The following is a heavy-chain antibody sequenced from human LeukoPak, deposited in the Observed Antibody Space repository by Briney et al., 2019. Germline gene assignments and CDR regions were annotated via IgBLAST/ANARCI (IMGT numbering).Heavy chain of an antibody. V-gene: IGHV1-2*06. CDR3: ARDHDYEGLKGNY. CDR1: GGTFSTHS. D-gene: IGHD1-7*01. J-gene: IGHJ1*01. Sequence: ASVKVSCKASGGTFSTHSFSWVRQAPGQGLEYMGRINTHNGATVYVQKFQGRLSMTSDTSLSAAYMELQNLRSEDTAIYYCARDHDYEGLKGNYWGRGTMVIV. CDR2: INTHNGAT.